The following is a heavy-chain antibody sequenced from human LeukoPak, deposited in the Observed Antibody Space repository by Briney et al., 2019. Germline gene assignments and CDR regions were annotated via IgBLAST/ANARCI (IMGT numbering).Heavy chain of an antibody. CDR1: GFTFSSYS. CDR2: IISSSSYI. J-gene: IGHJ3*02. CDR3: ARFAVAGTRGNAFDI. D-gene: IGHD6-19*01. V-gene: IGHV3-21*01. Sequence: GGSLRLSCAASGFTFSSYSMNWVRQAPGKGLEWVSSIISSSSYIYYADSVKGRFTISRDNAKNSLYLQMNSLRAEDTAVYYCARFAVAGTRGNAFDIWGQGTMVTVSS.